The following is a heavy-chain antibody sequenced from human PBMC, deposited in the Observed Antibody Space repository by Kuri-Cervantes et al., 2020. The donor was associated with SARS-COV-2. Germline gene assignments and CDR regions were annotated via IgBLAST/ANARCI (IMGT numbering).Heavy chain of an antibody. CDR2: IYSGGST. D-gene: IGHD1-1*01. CDR1: GFTVSSNY. J-gene: IGHJ5*02. V-gene: IGHV3-66*01. CDR3: ARVAKSGWNANNWFDP. Sequence: GGSLRLSCAASGFTVSSNYMSWVRQAPGKGLEWVSVIYSGGSTYYADSVKGRFTISRDNSKNMLYLQMNSLRAEATAVYYCARVAKSGWNANNWFDPWGQGTLVTVSS.